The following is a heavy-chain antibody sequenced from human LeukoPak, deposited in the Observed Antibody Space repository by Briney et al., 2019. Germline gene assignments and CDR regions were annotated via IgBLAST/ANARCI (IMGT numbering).Heavy chain of an antibody. V-gene: IGHV4-59*01. J-gene: IGHJ6*02. CDR2: IYYSGST. D-gene: IGHD5-12*01. Sequence: PSETLSLTCTVSGGSISSYYWSWIRQPPGKGLEWIGYIYYSGSTNYNPSLKSRVTISVDTSKNQFSLKLSSVPAADTAVYYCARDRLQFPHYYYGMDVWGQGTTVTVSS. CDR1: GGSISSYY. CDR3: ARDRLQFPHYYYGMDV.